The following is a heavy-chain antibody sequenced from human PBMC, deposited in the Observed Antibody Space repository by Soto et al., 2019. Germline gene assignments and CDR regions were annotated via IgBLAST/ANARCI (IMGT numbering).Heavy chain of an antibody. V-gene: IGHV3-30-3*01. CDR3: AREVDGMDV. Sequence: QVQLVESGGGVVQPGRSLRLSCAASGFTFSSYAMHWVRQAPGKGLEWGAVILYDGSNKYYADSVKGRFTISRDNSKSTLYLQMNSMRAEDTAVYYCAREVDGMDVWGQGTTVTVSS. CDR2: ILYDGSNK. CDR1: GFTFSSYA. D-gene: IGHD1-26*01. J-gene: IGHJ6*02.